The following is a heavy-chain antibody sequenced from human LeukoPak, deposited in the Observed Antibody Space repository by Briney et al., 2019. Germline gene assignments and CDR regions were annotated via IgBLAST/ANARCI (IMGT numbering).Heavy chain of an antibody. V-gene: IGHV3-30*04. CDR3: VNSNFDP. Sequence: GGSLRLSCAASGFTFSSYAMHWVRQAPGKGLEWVAVISYDGSNKYYADSVKGRFTISRDNSKNTLSLQMNSLRADDTAVYYCVNSNFDPWGQGTLVIVSS. CDR2: ISYDGSNK. J-gene: IGHJ5*02. D-gene: IGHD2/OR15-2a*01. CDR1: GFTFSSYA.